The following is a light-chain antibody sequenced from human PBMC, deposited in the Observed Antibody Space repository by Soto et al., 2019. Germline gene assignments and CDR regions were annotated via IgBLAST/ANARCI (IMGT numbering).Light chain of an antibody. CDR2: WAS. J-gene: IGKJ2*01. Sequence: DIVMTQSPDSLAVSLGERATINFKSSQSVLYSSNHKNYLAWYQQRPGQPPKLLIYWASTRESGVPDRFSGSGSGTDVTLTITSLQAEDVAVYYCQQYESTPPTFGQGTKLEIK. CDR1: QSVLYSSNHKNY. V-gene: IGKV4-1*01. CDR3: QQYESTPPT.